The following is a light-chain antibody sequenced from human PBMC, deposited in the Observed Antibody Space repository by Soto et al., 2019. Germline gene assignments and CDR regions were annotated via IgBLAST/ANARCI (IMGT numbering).Light chain of an antibody. J-gene: IGKJ1*01. CDR3: KQGTHWPRT. CDR1: QTLVHSGGNTY. Sequence: DVVMTQSPLSLPVTLGQPASMSCRSSQTLVHSGGNTYLSWFQQRPGQSPRRLIYEVSNRDSGVPDRFSGSWSGTDFTLKITKVEAEDVGLYYCKQGTHWPRTFGQGTKVEI. V-gene: IGKV2-30*02. CDR2: EVS.